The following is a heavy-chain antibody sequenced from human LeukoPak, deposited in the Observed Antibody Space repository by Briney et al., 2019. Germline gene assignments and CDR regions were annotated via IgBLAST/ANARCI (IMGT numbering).Heavy chain of an antibody. CDR1: GRSISSGDYY. D-gene: IGHD1-26*01. CDR2: IYYSEST. Sequence: SETLSLTCTVSGRSISSGDYYWSWIRQPPGKVLEWIVYIYYSESTYYNPSLKSRVTISVDTSKNQFSLKLSSVTAADTAVYYCARDPGGVKDYWGQGTLVTVSS. J-gene: IGHJ4*02. CDR3: ARDPGGVKDY. V-gene: IGHV4-30-4*01.